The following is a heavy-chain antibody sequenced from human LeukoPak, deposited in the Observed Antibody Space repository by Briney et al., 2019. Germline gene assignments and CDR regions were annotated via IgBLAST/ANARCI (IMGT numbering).Heavy chain of an antibody. V-gene: IGHV1-8*02. D-gene: IGHD6-19*01. CDR3: ARGLTLAGKPPLGY. Sequence: ASVKVSCKASGYTFTSYYMHWVRQAPGQGLEWMGWMNPNSGNTGYAQKFQGRVTMTGNTSISTAYMELSSLRSEDTAVYYCARGLTLAGKPPLGYWGQGTLVTVSS. J-gene: IGHJ4*02. CDR2: MNPNSGNT. CDR1: GYTFTSYY.